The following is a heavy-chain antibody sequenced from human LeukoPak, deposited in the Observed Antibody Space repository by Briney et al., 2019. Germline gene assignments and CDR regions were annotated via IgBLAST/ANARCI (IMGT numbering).Heavy chain of an antibody. V-gene: IGHV1-18*01. CDR3: ARDWSCFDY. D-gene: IGHD1-26*01. Sequence: ASVKVSCKASGYTFTTYGINWVRQPPGQGLEWMGWISAYNGNTNYAQKLQGRVTMTTDTSTSTAYMELRSLRADDTAVYYCARDWSCFDYWGQGTLVTVSS. CDR2: ISAYNGNT. CDR1: GYTFTTYG. J-gene: IGHJ4*02.